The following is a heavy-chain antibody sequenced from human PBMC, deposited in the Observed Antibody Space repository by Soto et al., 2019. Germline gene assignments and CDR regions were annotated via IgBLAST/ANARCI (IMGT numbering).Heavy chain of an antibody. V-gene: IGHV3-33*01. Sequence: QVQLVESGGGVVQPGRSLRLSCAASGFTFSSYGMHWVRQAPGKGLEWVAVIWYDGSNKYYADSVKGRFTISRDNSKNTLYLQMNSLRAKDTAVYYCARDRGATGWFDPWGQGTLVTVSS. CDR2: IWYDGSNK. CDR1: GFTFSSYG. CDR3: ARDRGATGWFDP. D-gene: IGHD3-10*01. J-gene: IGHJ5*02.